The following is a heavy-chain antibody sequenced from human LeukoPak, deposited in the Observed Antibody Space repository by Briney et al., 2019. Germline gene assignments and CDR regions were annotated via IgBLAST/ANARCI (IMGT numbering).Heavy chain of an antibody. CDR1: GFTFSSYA. CDR3: ARETDYYDSSGYSDSGGAFDI. J-gene: IGHJ3*02. D-gene: IGHD3-22*01. Sequence: GGSLRLSCAASGFTFSSYAMSWVRQAPGKGLEWVSAISGSGGTIYYADSVKGRFTISRDNAKNSLYLQMNSLRAEDTAVYYCARETDYYDSSGYSDSGGAFDIWGQGTMVTVSS. CDR2: ISGSGGTI. V-gene: IGHV3-23*01.